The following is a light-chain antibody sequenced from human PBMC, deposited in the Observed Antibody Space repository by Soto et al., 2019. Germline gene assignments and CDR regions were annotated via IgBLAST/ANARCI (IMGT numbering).Light chain of an antibody. J-gene: IGLJ3*02. Sequence: QSVLTQPPSASGTPGQRVTISCSGSISNLGSNFIYWYQQLPGAAPKLLISRNNERHSGVPDRVSGSKSGTSGSLAMSGLRSEDEADYHGAAWDDSQRAVVFVGGTELAVL. CDR2: RNN. V-gene: IGLV1-47*01. CDR1: ISNLGSNF. CDR3: AAWDDSQRAVV.